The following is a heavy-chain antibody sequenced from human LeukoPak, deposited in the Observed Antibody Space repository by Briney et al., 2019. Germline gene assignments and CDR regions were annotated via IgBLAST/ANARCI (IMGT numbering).Heavy chain of an antibody. CDR1: GFTFSGSA. Sequence: GGSLRLSCAASGFTFSGSAMHWVRQAPGKGLEWVATINQDGSQKYYVDSVRGRFTISRDNAKNSLYLQMNSLRAEDTAVYYCARDDRDSSGYPAPDYWGQGTLVTVSS. CDR2: INQDGSQK. D-gene: IGHD3-22*01. J-gene: IGHJ4*02. V-gene: IGHV3-7*05. CDR3: ARDDRDSSGYPAPDY.